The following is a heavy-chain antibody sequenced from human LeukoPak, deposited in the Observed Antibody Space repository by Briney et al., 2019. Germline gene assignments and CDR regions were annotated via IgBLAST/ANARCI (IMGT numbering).Heavy chain of an antibody. V-gene: IGHV4-39*07. CDR3: ARDQGYDFWSGYYSADWFDP. CDR1: GGSISSSSYY. Sequence: PSETLSLTCTVSGGSISSSSYYWGWIRQPPGKGLEWIATIYYSGSTYYNPSLKSRVTISVDTSKNQFSLKLSSVTAADTAVYYCARDQGYDFWSGYYSADWFDPWGQGTLVTVSS. CDR2: IYYSGST. J-gene: IGHJ5*02. D-gene: IGHD3-3*01.